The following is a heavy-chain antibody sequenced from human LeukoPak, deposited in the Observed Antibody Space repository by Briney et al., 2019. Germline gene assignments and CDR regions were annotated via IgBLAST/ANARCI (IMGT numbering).Heavy chain of an antibody. D-gene: IGHD2-15*01. CDR3: ARPEGYRSGGSCYSYFDY. CDR1: GGSISSSSYY. CDR2: IYYSGST. V-gene: IGHV4-39*01. Sequence: SETLSLACTVSGGSISSSSYYWGWIRQPPGKGLEWIGSIYYSGSTYYNPSLKSRVTISVDTSKNQFSLKLSSVTAADTAVYYCARPEGYRSGGSCYSYFDYWGQGTLVTVSS. J-gene: IGHJ4*02.